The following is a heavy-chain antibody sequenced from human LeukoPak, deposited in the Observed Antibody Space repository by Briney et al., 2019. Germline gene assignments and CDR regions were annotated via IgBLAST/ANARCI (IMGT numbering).Heavy chain of an antibody. CDR2: INQDGSQI. CDR3: ARIGYSSSSTDY. D-gene: IGHD6-6*01. V-gene: IGHV3-7*01. Sequence: GGSLRLSCAASGFTFSNYWMSWVRQAPGKGLEWLANINQDGSQIYYVDSVKGRFTISRDNAKNSLYLQINSLRVEHTAVYYCARIGYSSSSTDYRGQGTMVTVSS. CDR1: GFTFSNYW. J-gene: IGHJ4*02.